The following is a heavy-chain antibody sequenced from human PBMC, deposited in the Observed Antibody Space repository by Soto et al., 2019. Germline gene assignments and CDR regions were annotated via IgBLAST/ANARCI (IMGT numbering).Heavy chain of an antibody. Sequence: PGGSLRFSCAASVFTVSSNYMSLVRQAPGKGLECVSVIYIGGSTYYSDSVKGRFTISRYNSKNTLYLQMNSLRAEDTAVYYCARCTSGDDLAGDYYCYGMEFWGQGTTVTFSS. J-gene: IGHJ6*01. CDR2: IYIGGST. CDR1: VFTVSSNY. CDR3: ARCTSGDDLAGDYYCYGMEF. D-gene: IGHD5-12*01. V-gene: IGHV3-53*01.